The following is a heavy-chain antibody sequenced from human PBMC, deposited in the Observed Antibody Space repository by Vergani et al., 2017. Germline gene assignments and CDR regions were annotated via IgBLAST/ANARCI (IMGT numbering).Heavy chain of an antibody. Sequence: EVQLVESGGGLVKPGGSLRLSCAASGFTFSSYSMNWVRQAPGKGLEWVSSISSSSSYIYYADSVKGRFTISRDNAKNSLYLQMNSLRAEDTAVYYCARAPNPNYDSWEGYFDYWGQGTLVTVSS. CDR1: GFTFSSYS. D-gene: IGHD3-22*01. CDR3: ARAPNPNYDSWEGYFDY. J-gene: IGHJ4*02. V-gene: IGHV3-21*01. CDR2: ISSSSSYI.